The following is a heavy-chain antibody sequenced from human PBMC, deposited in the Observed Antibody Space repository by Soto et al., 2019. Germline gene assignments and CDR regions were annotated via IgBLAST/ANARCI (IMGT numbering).Heavy chain of an antibody. D-gene: IGHD6-13*01. CDR1: GFTFSSYG. Sequence: EVQLLESGGGLVQPGGSVRLSCAVSGFTFSSYGMSWVRQAPGKGLEWVSAISGSGSGDSTYYADSVKGRFTISRDNSRNTLYLQMNSLRAEDTAVYYCAKRPGYSSSFDSWGQGTLVTVSS. J-gene: IGHJ4*02. CDR3: AKRPGYSSSFDS. V-gene: IGHV3-23*01. CDR2: ISGSGSGDST.